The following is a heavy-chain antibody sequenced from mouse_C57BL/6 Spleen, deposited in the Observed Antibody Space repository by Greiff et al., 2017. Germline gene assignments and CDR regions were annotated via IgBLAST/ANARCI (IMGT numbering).Heavy chain of an antibody. CDR1: GYTFTSYW. V-gene: IGHV1-7*01. D-gene: IGHD1-1*01. J-gene: IGHJ1*03. CDR3: ARSGYYGSSYGYFDV. Sequence: LQESGAELAKPGASVKLSCKASGYTFTSYWMHWVKQRPGQGLEWIGYINPSSGYTKYNQKFKVKATLTADKSSSTAYMQLSSLTYEDSAVYYCARSGYYGSSYGYFDVWGTGTTVTVSS. CDR2: INPSSGYT.